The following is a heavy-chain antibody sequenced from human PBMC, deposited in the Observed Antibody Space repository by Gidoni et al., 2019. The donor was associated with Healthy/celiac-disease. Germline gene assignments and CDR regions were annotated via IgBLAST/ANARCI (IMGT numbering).Heavy chain of an antibody. CDR2: ISGSGCST. D-gene: IGHD1-20*01. Sequence: APGKGLEWVSAISGSGCSTYYADSVKGRFTISRDNTKNTLYLQMNSLRAEDTAVYYCAKYTDAFDIWGQGTMVTVSS. J-gene: IGHJ3*02. V-gene: IGHV3-23*01. CDR3: AKYTDAFDI.